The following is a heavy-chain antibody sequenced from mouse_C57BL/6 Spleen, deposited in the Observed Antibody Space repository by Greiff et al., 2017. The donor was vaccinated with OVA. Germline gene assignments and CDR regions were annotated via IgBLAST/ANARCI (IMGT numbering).Heavy chain of an antibody. D-gene: IGHD3-3*01. Sequence: EVQLQQSGPELVKPGASVKISCKASGYTFTDYYMNWVKQSHGKSLEWIGDINPNNGGTSYNQKFKGKATLTVDKSSSTAYMELRSLTSEDSAVYYCAREGGGLGFAYWGQGTLVTVSA. CDR3: AREGGGLGFAY. V-gene: IGHV1-26*01. J-gene: IGHJ3*01. CDR1: GYTFTDYY. CDR2: INPNNGGT.